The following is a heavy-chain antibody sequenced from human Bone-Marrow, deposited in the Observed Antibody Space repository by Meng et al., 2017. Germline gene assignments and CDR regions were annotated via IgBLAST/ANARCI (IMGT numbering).Heavy chain of an antibody. CDR2: IYYSGST. J-gene: IGHJ4*02. CDR1: GGSISSGGYY. CDR3: ARWAPSSRTFDY. D-gene: IGHD6-13*01. Sequence: QVQLQGSGPGLVKTSQTLSLTCTVSGGSISSGGYYWSWIRQHPGKGLEWIGYIYYSGSTYYNPSLKSLVTISVDTSKNQFSLKLSSVTAADTAVYYCARWAPSSRTFDYWGQGTLVTVSS. V-gene: IGHV4-31*01.